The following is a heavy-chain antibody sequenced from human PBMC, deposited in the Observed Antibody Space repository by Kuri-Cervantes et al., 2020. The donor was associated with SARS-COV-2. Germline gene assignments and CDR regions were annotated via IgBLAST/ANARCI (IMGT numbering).Heavy chain of an antibody. CDR3: ARDWETYSGSYISGY. V-gene: IGHV3-33*01. CDR2: IWYDGSNK. CDR1: GFTFSSYG. J-gene: IGHJ4*02. Sequence: GESLKISCAASGFTFSSYGMHWVRQAPGKGLEWVAVIWYDGSNKYYADSVKGRFTISRDNSKNTLYLQMNSLRAEDMAVYYCARDWETYSGSYISGYWGQGTLVTVSS. D-gene: IGHD1-26*01.